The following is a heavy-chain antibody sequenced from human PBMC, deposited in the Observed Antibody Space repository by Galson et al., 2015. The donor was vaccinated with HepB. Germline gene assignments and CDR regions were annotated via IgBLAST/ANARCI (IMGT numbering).Heavy chain of an antibody. CDR2: IIPSVATT. J-gene: IGHJ3*02. CDR3: ARLPTFDI. V-gene: IGHV1-69*13. Sequence: SVKVSCKASGGTFNTYGIIWVRQAPGQGLEWMGGIIPSVATTNYAQRFQGRLTFTADESTGTAYMELSSLRSDDTAVYYCARLPTFDIWGQGTMVTVSS. CDR1: GGTFNTYG.